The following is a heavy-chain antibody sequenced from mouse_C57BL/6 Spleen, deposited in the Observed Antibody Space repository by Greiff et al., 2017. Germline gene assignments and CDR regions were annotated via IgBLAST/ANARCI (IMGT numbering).Heavy chain of an antibody. CDR1: GYSITSGYY. Sequence: ESGPGLVKPSQSLSLTCSVTGYSITSGYYWNWIRQFPGNKLEWMGYISYDGSNNYNPSLKNRISITRDTSKNQFFLKLNSVTTEDTATYYCARVITTVYFDYWGQGTTLTVSS. CDR3: ARVITTVYFDY. V-gene: IGHV3-6*01. J-gene: IGHJ2*01. CDR2: ISYDGSN. D-gene: IGHD1-1*01.